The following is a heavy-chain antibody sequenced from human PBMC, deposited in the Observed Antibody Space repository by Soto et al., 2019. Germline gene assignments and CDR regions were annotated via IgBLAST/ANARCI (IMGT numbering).Heavy chain of an antibody. J-gene: IGHJ4*02. D-gene: IGHD2-2*01. CDR1: GGSISSGGYY. Sequence: QVQLQESGPGLVKPSQTLSLTCTVSGGSISSGGYYWSWIRQHPGKGLEWIGYIYYSGSTYYNPSIKSRVTIAVDTSKNQFSLKLSSVTAADTAVYYCARSSTSANYFDYWGQGTLVTVSS. V-gene: IGHV4-31*03. CDR2: IYYSGST. CDR3: ARSSTSANYFDY.